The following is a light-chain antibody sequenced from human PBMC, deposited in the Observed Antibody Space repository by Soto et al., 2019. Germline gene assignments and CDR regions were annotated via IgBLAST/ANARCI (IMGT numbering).Light chain of an antibody. CDR1: QAIGNA. V-gene: IGKV1-6*01. CDR2: GAS. CDR3: QQYNSWPPAT. Sequence: AIQMTQSPSSLSASVGDRVTISCRAIQAIGNALGGYQRKPGKPPKVLIYGASNLQMGVPPGFSGSGSGTDVTPAISSRQSEDFAVYYCQQYNSWPPATFGQGTKVDI. J-gene: IGKJ1*01.